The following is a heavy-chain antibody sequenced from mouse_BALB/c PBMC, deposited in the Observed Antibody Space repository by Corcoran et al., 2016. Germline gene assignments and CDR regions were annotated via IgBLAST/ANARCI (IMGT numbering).Heavy chain of an antibody. D-gene: IGHD1-1*01. CDR1: GYSITSGFY. CDR2: IGYDGTN. V-gene: IGHV3-6*02. Sequence: DVQLQESGPGLVKPSQSLSLTCSVTGYSITSGFYWNWIRQFPGNKLEWMGYIGYDGTNNYNPSLKNRISITRDTSNNQFFLKLNSLTTEDTATYYCAREVYYGSSYCFAYWGQGTLVTVS. CDR3: AREVYYGSSYCFAY. J-gene: IGHJ3*01.